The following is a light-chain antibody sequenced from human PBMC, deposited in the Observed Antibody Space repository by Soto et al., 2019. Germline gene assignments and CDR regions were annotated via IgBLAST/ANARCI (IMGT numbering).Light chain of an antibody. J-gene: IGKJ1*01. CDR2: AAS. V-gene: IGKV1-39*01. CDR1: QSISSY. CDR3: QQSNSPPRT. Sequence: DIQMTQSPSSLSASVGDRVTITCRASQSISSYLNWYQQKPGKAPNLLIYAASSLQSGVPSRFSGSGSGTDFTLTISSLQPEDFATYYCQQSNSPPRTFGQGTKVEIK.